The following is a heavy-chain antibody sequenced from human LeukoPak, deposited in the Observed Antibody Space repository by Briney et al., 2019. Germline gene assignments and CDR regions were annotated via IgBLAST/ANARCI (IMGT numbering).Heavy chain of an antibody. CDR2: ISYDGSNK. CDR1: GFTFSSYA. CDR3: ARSVRGPDGDAFDI. J-gene: IGHJ3*02. V-gene: IGHV3-30-3*01. Sequence: PGGSLRLSCAASGFTFSSYAMHWVRQAPGKGLEWVAVISYDGSNKYYADSVKGRFTISRDNSKNTLYLQMNGLRAEDTAVYYCARSVRGPDGDAFDIWGQGTMVTVSS. D-gene: IGHD1-14*01.